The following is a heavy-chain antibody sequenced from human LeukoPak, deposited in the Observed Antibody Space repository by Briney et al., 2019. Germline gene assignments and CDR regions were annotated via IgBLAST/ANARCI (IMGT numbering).Heavy chain of an antibody. CDR2: ISGSGGST. Sequence: AGGSLRLSCAASGSTFSSYAMSWVRQAPGKGLEWVSAISGSGGSTYYADSVKGRFTISRDNSKNTLYLQMNSLRAEDTAVYYCAKTKMTTVTKGGFDYWGQGTLVTVSS. D-gene: IGHD4-17*01. V-gene: IGHV3-23*01. CDR1: GSTFSSYA. CDR3: AKTKMTTVTKGGFDY. J-gene: IGHJ4*02.